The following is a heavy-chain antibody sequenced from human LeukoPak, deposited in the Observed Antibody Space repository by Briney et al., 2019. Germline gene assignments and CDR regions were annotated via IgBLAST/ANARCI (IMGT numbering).Heavy chain of an antibody. CDR1: GYTFSSSY. D-gene: IGHD2-8*01. J-gene: IGHJ6*03. CDR2: INPNSGDT. V-gene: IGHV1-2*06. Sequence: ASVKVSCKASGYTFSSSYIHWVRQAPGQGLEWMGRINPNSGDTNYAQKFQGRVTMTRDTSISTAYMELSSLTSDDTAVYFCARSAEHCNNGVCFTDYYMDVWGKGTTVTVSS. CDR3: ARSAEHCNNGVCFTDYYMDV.